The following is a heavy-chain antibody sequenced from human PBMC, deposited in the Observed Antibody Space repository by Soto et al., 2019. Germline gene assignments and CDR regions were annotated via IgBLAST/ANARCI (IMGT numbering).Heavy chain of an antibody. CDR1: CYTFTNYG. CDR2: ISAYNGNT. D-gene: IGHD5-12*01. CDR3: AKNSRGYSGYDLFDY. Sequence: ASGKVSCKASCYTFTNYGISWVRQAPGQGLEWMGWISAYNGNTNYAQKLQGRVTMTTDTSTSTAYMELRSLRSDDTAVYYCAKNSRGYSGYDLFDYWGQGTLVTVSS. J-gene: IGHJ4*02. V-gene: IGHV1-18*01.